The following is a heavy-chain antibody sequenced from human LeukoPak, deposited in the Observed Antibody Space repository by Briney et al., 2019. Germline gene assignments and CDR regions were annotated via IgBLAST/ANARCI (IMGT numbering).Heavy chain of an antibody. CDR3: ARGVPGFGAYYYYYYYMDV. J-gene: IGHJ6*03. D-gene: IGHD4/OR15-4a*01. CDR1: GYTFTSYD. CDR2: MNPNSGNT. V-gene: IGHV1-8*03. Sequence: GASVKVSCKASGYTFTSYDINWVRQATGQGLEWMGWMNPNSGNTGYAQKFQGRVTITRNTSISTAYMELSSLRSDDTAVYYCARGVPGFGAYYYYYYYMDVWGKGTTVTVSS.